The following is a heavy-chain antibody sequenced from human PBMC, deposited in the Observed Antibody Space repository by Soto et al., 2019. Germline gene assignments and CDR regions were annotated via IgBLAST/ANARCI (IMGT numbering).Heavy chain of an antibody. Sequence: LKISCKGSGYSFSSYWIGGVRQMPGKGLEWMGIIYPGDSDTRYSPSFQGQVTISADKSISTAYLQWSSLKASDTAIYYCARLLSSGWYSAFDIWGQGTMVTVSS. CDR2: IYPGDSDT. D-gene: IGHD6-19*01. CDR3: ARLLSSGWYSAFDI. V-gene: IGHV5-51*01. CDR1: GYSFSSYW. J-gene: IGHJ3*02.